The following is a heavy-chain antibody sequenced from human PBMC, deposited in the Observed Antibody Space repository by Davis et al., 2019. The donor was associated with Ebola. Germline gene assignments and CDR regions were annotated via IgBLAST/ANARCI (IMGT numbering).Heavy chain of an antibody. J-gene: IGHJ4*02. CDR2: VDDGGRV. CDR3: TSYES. V-gene: IGHV4-34*01. Sequence: AGSLSLTCAVSAGSSSGNYWAWIRQSPGKGLECIGEVDDGGRVHYNPSLKSRVSISLDTSKNQFSLKVTSMTAADTAVYYCTSYESWGQGAHVTVSS. D-gene: IGHD3-16*01. CDR1: AGSSSGNY.